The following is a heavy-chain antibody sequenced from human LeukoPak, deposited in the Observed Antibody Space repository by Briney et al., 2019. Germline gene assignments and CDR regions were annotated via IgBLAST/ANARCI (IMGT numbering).Heavy chain of an antibody. V-gene: IGHV3-48*03. Sequence: GGSLRLSCAASGFTFSSYEMNWVRQAPGKGLEWVSYISSSGSTVYYADSVKGRFTISRDNAKNSLYLQMNSLRAEDTAVYYCARVSRPFGGMTYYYGMDVWGQGTTVTVSS. J-gene: IGHJ6*02. CDR1: GFTFSSYE. CDR2: ISSSGSTV. CDR3: ARVSRPFGGMTYYYGMDV. D-gene: IGHD3-10*01.